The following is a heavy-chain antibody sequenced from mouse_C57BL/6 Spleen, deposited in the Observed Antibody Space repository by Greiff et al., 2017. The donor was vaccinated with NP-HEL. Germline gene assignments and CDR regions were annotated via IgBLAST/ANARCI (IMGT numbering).Heavy chain of an antibody. CDR3: ARVTGTDWYFDV. V-gene: IGHV5-4*01. Sequence: EVQGVESGGGSVKPGGSLKLSCAASGFTFSSYAMSWVRQTPEKRLEWVATISDGGSYTYYPDNVKGRFTISRDSAKNNLYLQMSHLKSEDTAMYYCARVTGTDWYFDVWGTGTTVTVSS. CDR2: ISDGGSYT. J-gene: IGHJ1*03. CDR1: GFTFSSYA. D-gene: IGHD4-1*01.